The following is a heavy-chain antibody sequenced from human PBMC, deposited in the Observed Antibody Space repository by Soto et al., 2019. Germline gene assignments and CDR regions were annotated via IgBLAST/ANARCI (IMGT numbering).Heavy chain of an antibody. CDR3: AKLYYDFWSGYPIVLDY. D-gene: IGHD3-3*01. J-gene: IGHJ4*02. V-gene: IGHV3-23*01. CDR2: ISGSGHNT. CDR1: GFTFNNYA. Sequence: PGGSLRLSCAASGFTFNNYAINWVRQAPGKGLEWVSAISGSGHNTYYADSVKGRFTISRDNSKNTLYLQMNSLRAEDTAVYYCAKLYYDFWSGYPIVLDYWGQGTLVTVSS.